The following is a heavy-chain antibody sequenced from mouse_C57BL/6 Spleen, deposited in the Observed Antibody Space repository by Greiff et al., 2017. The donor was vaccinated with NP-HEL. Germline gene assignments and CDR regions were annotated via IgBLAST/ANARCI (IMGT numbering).Heavy chain of an antibody. D-gene: IGHD1-2*01. CDR3: ARHGITDWYFDV. CDR2: ISSGGSYT. V-gene: IGHV5-6*01. Sequence: EVKLMESGGDLVKPGGSLKLSCAASGFTFSSYGMSWVRQTPDKRLEWVATISSGGSYTYYPDSVKGRFTISRDNAKNTLYLQMSSLKSEDTAMYYCARHGITDWYFDVWGTGTTVTVSS. J-gene: IGHJ1*03. CDR1: GFTFSSYG.